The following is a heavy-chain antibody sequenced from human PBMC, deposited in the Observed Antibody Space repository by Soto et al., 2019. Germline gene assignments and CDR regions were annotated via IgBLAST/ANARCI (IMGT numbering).Heavy chain of an antibody. D-gene: IGHD3-10*01. J-gene: IGHJ5*02. CDR2: IYYSGST. V-gene: IGHV4-59*01. Sequence: PSETLSLTCTVSGGSISSYYWSWIRQPPGKGLEWIGYIYYSGSTNYNPSLKSRVTISVDTSKNQFSLKLSSVTAAGTAVYYCARGGLWFGELLNNWFDPWGQGTLVTVSS. CDR3: ARGGLWFGELLNNWFDP. CDR1: GGSISSYY.